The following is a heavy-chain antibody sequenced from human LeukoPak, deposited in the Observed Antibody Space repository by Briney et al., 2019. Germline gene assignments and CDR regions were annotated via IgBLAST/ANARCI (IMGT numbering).Heavy chain of an antibody. D-gene: IGHD5-18*01. J-gene: IGHJ4*02. CDR1: GGSISNYY. CDR3: ARIVPYNYGYVDY. Sequence: SETLSLTCTVSGGSISNYYWSWIRQPPGKGPEWIGYVYYSGTTNYNSSLRGRVTISVDTSKNQLSLKLNSVTAADTAVYYCARIVPYNYGYVDYWGQGTLVTVSS. CDR2: VYYSGTT. V-gene: IGHV4-59*01.